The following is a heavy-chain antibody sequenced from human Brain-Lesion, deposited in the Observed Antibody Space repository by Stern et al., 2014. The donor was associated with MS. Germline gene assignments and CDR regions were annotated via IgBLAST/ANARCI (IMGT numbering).Heavy chain of an antibody. Sequence: VQLVQSGPGLVKPSETLSLTCTVSGGSISSSTYYWAWIRQPPGKGLEWIGNIYYRGFTYYNPSLKSRVTISVDMSKNQFSLKLSSLTAADTAIYYCARHDSVPRPSQLYSARDRGPGYFDYWGQGTLVTVSS. CDR3: ARHDSVPRPSQLYSARDRGPGYFDY. J-gene: IGHJ4*02. V-gene: IGHV4-39*01. D-gene: IGHD1-26*01. CDR2: IYYRGFT. CDR1: GGSISSSTYY.